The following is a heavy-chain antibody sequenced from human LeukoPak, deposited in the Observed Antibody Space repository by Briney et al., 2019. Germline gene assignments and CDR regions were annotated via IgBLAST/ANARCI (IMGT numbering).Heavy chain of an antibody. CDR2: IYYSGST. V-gene: IGHV4-39*07. Sequence: SETLSLTCTVSGGSISSSSYYWGWIRQPPGKGLEWIGSIYYSGSTYYNPSLKSRVTISVDTSKNQFSLKLSSVTAADTAVYYCAREPDDYDLWSKNWFDPWGQGTLVTVSS. D-gene: IGHD3-3*01. J-gene: IGHJ5*02. CDR3: AREPDDYDLWSKNWFDP. CDR1: GGSISSSSYY.